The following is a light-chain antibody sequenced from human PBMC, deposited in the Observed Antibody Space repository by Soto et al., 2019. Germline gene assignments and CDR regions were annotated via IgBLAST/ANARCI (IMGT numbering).Light chain of an antibody. V-gene: IGKV1-27*01. CDR1: QGISNY. CDR2: AAS. J-gene: IGKJ1*01. Sequence: DIQMTQSPSSLSASVGDRVTITCRASQGISNYLAWYQQKPGKVPKLLIYAASTWQSVVPSRFSGSGSGTDFTLTISSLQHEDVATYYCQKYNCAPRTFDQGTKVEIK. CDR3: QKYNCAPRT.